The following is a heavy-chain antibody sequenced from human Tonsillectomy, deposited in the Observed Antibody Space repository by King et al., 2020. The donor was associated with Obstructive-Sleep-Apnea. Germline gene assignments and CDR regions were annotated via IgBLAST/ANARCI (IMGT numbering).Heavy chain of an antibody. CDR2: MFDSGTT. J-gene: IGHJ6*02. V-gene: IGHV4-61*03. CDR3: ARSMCGTSCFGLFYFGMDV. CDR1: GGSVSSGGYF. D-gene: IGHD2-2*01. Sequence: VQLQESGPGLVKPSETLSLTCTVSGGSVSSGGYFWSWIRQSPGKGLEWLGYMFDSGTTNYNPSLKSRVTISIDTSENNFSLKLRSVTAADTAMYYCARSMCGTSCFGLFYFGMDVWGQGTTVTVSS.